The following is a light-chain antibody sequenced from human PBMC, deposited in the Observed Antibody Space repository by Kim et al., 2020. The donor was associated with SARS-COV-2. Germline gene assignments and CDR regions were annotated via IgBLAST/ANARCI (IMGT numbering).Light chain of an antibody. J-gene: IGKJ4*01. V-gene: IGKV3-15*01. CDR1: QSVRSN. CDR2: GAS. Sequence: EIVMTQSPANLSVSPGERATLSCRASQSVRSNVAWYQQKPGQAPRLIIYGASTRATGIPARFSGSGSGTEFTLTISSLQSEDFAVYFCQQYNNWLQLTFGGWAKVYIK. CDR3: QQYNNWLQLT.